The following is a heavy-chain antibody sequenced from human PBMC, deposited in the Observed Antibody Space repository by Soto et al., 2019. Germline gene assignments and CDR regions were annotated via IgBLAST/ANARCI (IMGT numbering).Heavy chain of an antibody. CDR2: IYHSGST. V-gene: IGHV4-4*02. J-gene: IGHJ6*02. Sequence: SETLSLTCAVSGGSISSSNWWSWVRQPPGKGLEWIGEIYHSGSTNYNPSLKSRVTISVDKSKNQFSLKLSSVTAADTAVYYCARGITRDGYNYGYYYYYGMDVWGQGTTVTVSS. D-gene: IGHD5-12*01. CDR3: ARGITRDGYNYGYYYYYGMDV. CDR1: GGSISSSNW.